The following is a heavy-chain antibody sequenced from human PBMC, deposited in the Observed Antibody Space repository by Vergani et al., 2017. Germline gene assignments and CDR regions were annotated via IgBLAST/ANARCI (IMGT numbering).Heavy chain of an antibody. CDR2: INHSGST. V-gene: IGHV4-34*01. J-gene: IGHJ4*02. CDR1: GGSFSGYY. CDR3: ASQGLYYYDSSGYWEDY. Sequence: QVQLQQWGAGLLKPSETLSLTCAVYGGSFSGYYWSWIRQPPGKGLEWIGEINHSGSTNYNPSLKSRVTISVDTSKNQFSLKLSSVTAADTAVYYCASQGLYYYDSSGYWEDYWGQGTLVTVSS. D-gene: IGHD3-22*01.